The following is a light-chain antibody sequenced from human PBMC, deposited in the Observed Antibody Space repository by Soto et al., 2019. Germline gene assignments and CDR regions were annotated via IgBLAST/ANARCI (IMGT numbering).Light chain of an antibody. CDR1: QSIGDT. V-gene: IGKV3-20*01. CDR2: GAS. CDR3: QQYGRSPLT. J-gene: IGKJ4*01. Sequence: EIVMTQSPATLSVSPGGRATLSFRASQSIGDTLAWYQQKPGQAPRLLIYGASSRATGIPDRFSGSGSGTDFTLTISRLEPEDFAVYYCQQYGRSPLTFGGGTKVDIK.